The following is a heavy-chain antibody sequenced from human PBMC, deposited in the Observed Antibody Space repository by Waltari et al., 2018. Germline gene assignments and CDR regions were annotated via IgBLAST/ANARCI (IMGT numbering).Heavy chain of an antibody. D-gene: IGHD3-22*01. J-gene: IGHJ4*02. CDR1: GFTFSSYS. Sequence: EVQLVESGGGLVQPGGSLRLSCAASGFTFSSYSMNWVRQAQGKGLEWVSYISSSSSTIYYADAVKGRFNISRDNAKNSRYLQMNSLRAEDTAVYYCARGPYYESSGYPSHFDYWGQGTLVTVSS. CDR2: ISSSSSTI. V-gene: IGHV3-48*01. CDR3: ARGPYYESSGYPSHFDY.